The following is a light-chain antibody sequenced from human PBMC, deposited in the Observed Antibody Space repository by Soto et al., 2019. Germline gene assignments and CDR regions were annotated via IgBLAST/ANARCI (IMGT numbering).Light chain of an antibody. V-gene: IGLV2-14*01. Sequence: QSALTQPASVSGSPGQSITISCTGTSSDVGGYNYVSWYQQHPGKAPKLMIYEVSNRPSGVSNRFSGSKSGNRASLTTSGSQAEDEADYYCSSYTSSSTSYVFRTGTKLTVL. CDR3: SSYTSSSTSYV. CDR1: SSDVGGYNY. J-gene: IGLJ1*01. CDR2: EVS.